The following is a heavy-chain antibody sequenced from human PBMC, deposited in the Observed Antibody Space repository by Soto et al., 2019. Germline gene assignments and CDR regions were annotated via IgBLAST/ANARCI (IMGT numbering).Heavy chain of an antibody. Sequence: QLQLQESGSGLVKPSQTLSLTCAVSGGSISSGGYSWSWIRQPPGKGLEWIGYIYHSGSTYYNPSLKRRVTISVDRSKNQFSLKLSSVTAADTAVYYCARYGGNQLYDAFDIWGQGTMVTVSS. CDR2: IYHSGST. CDR3: ARYGGNQLYDAFDI. CDR1: GGSISSGGYS. D-gene: IGHD2-15*01. J-gene: IGHJ3*02. V-gene: IGHV4-30-2*01.